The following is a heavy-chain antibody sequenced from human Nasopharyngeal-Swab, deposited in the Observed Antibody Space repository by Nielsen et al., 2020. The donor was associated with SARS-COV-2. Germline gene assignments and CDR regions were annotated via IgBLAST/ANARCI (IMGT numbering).Heavy chain of an antibody. CDR3: ARAGITMVRGGQDYYFDY. CDR2: IIPIFGTA. Sequence: WVRQAPGQGLKWMGGIIPIFGTANYAQKFQGRVTITADESTSTAYMELSSLRSEDTAVYYCARAGITMVRGGQDYYFDYWGQGTLVTVSS. J-gene: IGHJ4*02. V-gene: IGHV1-69*01. D-gene: IGHD3-10*01.